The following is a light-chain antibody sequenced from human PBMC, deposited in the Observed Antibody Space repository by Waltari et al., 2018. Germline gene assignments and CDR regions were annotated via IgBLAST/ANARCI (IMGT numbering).Light chain of an antibody. CDR2: AAS. J-gene: IGKJ4*01. CDR3: QQSYTPLLT. Sequence: DIQMTQSPSSLSAFVGDRVTITCRASQSLSADLKWYQQKPGTAPKRLIFAASNLQSGVPSRFSGSGSGTDFTLTISSLQPEDFATYYCQQSYTPLLTFGGGTKVEIK. CDR1: QSLSAD. V-gene: IGKV1-39*01.